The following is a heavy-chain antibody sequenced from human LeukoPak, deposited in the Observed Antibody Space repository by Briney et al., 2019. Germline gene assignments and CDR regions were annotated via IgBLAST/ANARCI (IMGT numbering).Heavy chain of an antibody. V-gene: IGHV1-69*06. D-gene: IGHD4-23*01. CDR3: ARDSSHVVIGSMDV. CDR2: IIPMSDTT. CDR1: GGTFSSYA. Sequence: SVKVSCKASGGTFSSYAISWVRQAPGQGLEWMGRIIPMSDTTNHAQQFQGRVTITADKSASTAYMELSSLRSEDTAVYYCARDSSHVVIGSMDVWGQGTTVTVSS. J-gene: IGHJ6*02.